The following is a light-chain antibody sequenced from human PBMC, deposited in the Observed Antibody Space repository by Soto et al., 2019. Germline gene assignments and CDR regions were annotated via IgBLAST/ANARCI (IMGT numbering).Light chain of an antibody. CDR3: QQYGSLVT. CDR1: QSVSSSY. J-gene: IGKJ1*01. CDR2: GTS. Sequence: EIVLTQSPGTLSLSPGERATLSCRASQSVSSSYLAWYQHKPGRAPRLLIDGTSSRATGIPDRFSGNGSGTDFTLTISRLEPEDLAVYYCQQYGSLVTFGQGTKVDIK. V-gene: IGKV3-20*01.